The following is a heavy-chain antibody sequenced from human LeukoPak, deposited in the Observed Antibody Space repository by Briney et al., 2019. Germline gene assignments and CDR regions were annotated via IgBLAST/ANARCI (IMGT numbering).Heavy chain of an antibody. J-gene: IGHJ4*02. D-gene: IGHD5-18*01. Sequence: PPETLSLTCTVSGGSISSSSYYWGWIRQPPGKGLEWIGSIYYSGSTYYNPSLKSRVTISVDTSKNQFSLKLSSVTAADTAVYYCARERGYSYVFYWGQGTLVTVSS. CDR3: ARERGYSYVFY. CDR1: GGSISSSSYY. CDR2: IYYSGST. V-gene: IGHV4-39*07.